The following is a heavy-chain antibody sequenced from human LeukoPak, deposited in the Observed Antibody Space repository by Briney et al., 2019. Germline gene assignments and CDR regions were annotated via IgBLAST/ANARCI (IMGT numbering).Heavy chain of an antibody. CDR3: AKDKGAAAGADAFDI. CDR2: ISWNSGSI. V-gene: IGHV3-9*01. Sequence: PGRSLRLSCAASGFTFDDYAMHWVRQAPGKGLEWVSGISWNSGSIGYADSMKGRFTISRDNAKNSLYLQMNSLRAEDTALYYCAKDKGAAAGADAFDIWGQGTMATVSS. D-gene: IGHD6-13*01. J-gene: IGHJ3*02. CDR1: GFTFDDYA.